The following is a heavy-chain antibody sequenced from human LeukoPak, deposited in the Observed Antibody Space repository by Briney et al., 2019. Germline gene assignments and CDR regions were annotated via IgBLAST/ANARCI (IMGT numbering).Heavy chain of an antibody. J-gene: IGHJ6*03. CDR2: MNPNSGNT. CDR1: GYTFTSYG. V-gene: IGHV1-8*03. D-gene: IGHD3-10*01. Sequence: ASVKVSCKASGYTFTSYGISWVRQAPGQGLEWMGWMNPNSGNTGYAQKFQGRVTITRNTSISTAYMELSSLRSEDTAVYYCARGGNYYGSGSLPDYMDVWGKGTTVTVSS. CDR3: ARGGNYYGSGSLPDYMDV.